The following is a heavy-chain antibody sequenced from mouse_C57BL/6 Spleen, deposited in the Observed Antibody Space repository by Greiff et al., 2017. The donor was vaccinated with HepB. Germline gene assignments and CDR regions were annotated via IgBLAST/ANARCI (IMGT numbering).Heavy chain of an antibody. CDR3: ARDLNWDGFDY. Sequence: EVKLMESEGGLVQPGSSMKLSCTASGFTFSDYYMAWVRQVPEKGLEWVANINYDGSSTYYLDSLKSRFIISRDNAKNILYLQMSSLKSEDTATYYCARDLNWDGFDYWGQGTTLTVSS. J-gene: IGHJ2*01. V-gene: IGHV5-16*01. D-gene: IGHD4-1*01. CDR1: GFTFSDYY. CDR2: INYDGSST.